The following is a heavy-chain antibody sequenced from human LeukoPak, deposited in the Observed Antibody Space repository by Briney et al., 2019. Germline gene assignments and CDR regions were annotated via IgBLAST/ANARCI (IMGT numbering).Heavy chain of an antibody. Sequence: SETLSLTCAVSGYSISSGYYWGWIRQPPGKGLEWIGSISHSGSTYYNPSLKSRVTISVDTSKNQFSLKVSFLTAADTAVYYCASRKTRGSTQFDFWGQGTMVTVSS. V-gene: IGHV4-38-2*01. J-gene: IGHJ5*01. D-gene: IGHD1-1*01. CDR3: ASRKTRGSTQFDF. CDR2: ISHSGST. CDR1: GYSISSGYY.